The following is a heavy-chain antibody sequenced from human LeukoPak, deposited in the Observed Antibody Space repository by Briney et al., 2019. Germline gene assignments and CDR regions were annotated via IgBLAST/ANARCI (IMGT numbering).Heavy chain of an antibody. J-gene: IGHJ4*02. D-gene: IGHD5-24*01. CDR2: IYSSGST. Sequence: SQTLSLTCSVSGGSISSYYWSWIRQPAGKGLEWIGRIYSSGSTNYNPSLKSRVTMSVDTSKNQFSLKLSSVTAADTAVYYCARDDGYNPLAYYSDYWGQGTLVTVSS. CDR1: GGSISSYY. CDR3: ARDDGYNPLAYYSDY. V-gene: IGHV4-4*07.